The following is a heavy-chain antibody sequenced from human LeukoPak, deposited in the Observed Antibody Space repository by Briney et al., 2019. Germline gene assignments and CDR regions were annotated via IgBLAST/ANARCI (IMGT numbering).Heavy chain of an antibody. CDR1: GFTFSSYG. D-gene: IGHD2-21*02. J-gene: IGHJ4*02. V-gene: IGHV3-23*01. CDR2: ISGSGGST. CDR3: AKFPTYCGGDCYSPYYFDY. Sequence: GGSLRLSCAASGFTFSSYGMSWVRQAPGRGLEWVSAISGSGGSTYYADSVMGRFTISRDNSKNTLYLQMNSLRAEDTAVYYCAKFPTYCGGDCYSPYYFDYWGQGTLVTVSS.